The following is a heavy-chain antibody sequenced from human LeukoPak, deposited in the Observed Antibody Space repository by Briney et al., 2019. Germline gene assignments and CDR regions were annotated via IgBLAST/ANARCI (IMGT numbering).Heavy chain of an antibody. Sequence: GGSLRLSCAVSGFTFSSNWMSWVRQAPGKGLEWVANIKQDGSEKYYVDSVKGRFTISRDNAKNSLYLQMNSLRAEDTAVYYCARAVGSSWPQTPLENWGQGTLVTVSS. CDR2: IKQDGSEK. CDR3: ARAVGSSWPQTPLEN. CDR1: GFTFSSNW. D-gene: IGHD6-13*01. V-gene: IGHV3-7*04. J-gene: IGHJ4*02.